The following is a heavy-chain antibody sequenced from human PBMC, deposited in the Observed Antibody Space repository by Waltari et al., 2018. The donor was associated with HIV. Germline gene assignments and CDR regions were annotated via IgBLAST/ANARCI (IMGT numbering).Heavy chain of an antibody. D-gene: IGHD3-22*01. CDR3: ARGSLLRNWLDP. V-gene: IGHV1-18*01. J-gene: IGHJ5*02. CDR2: ISGMSEERR. CDR1: GYTFSDYG. Sequence: QIQLAQSGAEVKKPGASVKVSCKAPGYTFSDYGISWVRQAPGQGLEWMGWISGMSEERRNYAQKFQGRVTLSTDTSTTTAYMELRSLRSDDTAIYYCARGSLLRNWLDPWGQGTLVTVSS.